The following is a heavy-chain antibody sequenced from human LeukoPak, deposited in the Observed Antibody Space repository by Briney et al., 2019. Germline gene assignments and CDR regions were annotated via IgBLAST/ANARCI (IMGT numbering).Heavy chain of an antibody. Sequence: GGSLRLSCAASGFTFSSYSMNWVRQAPGKGLEWVSSISSSSSYIYYADSVKGRFTISRDNAKNSLYLQMNSLRAEDTAVYYCASSVGYYYYYMDVWGKGTTVTVSS. J-gene: IGHJ6*03. CDR1: GFTFSSYS. D-gene: IGHD3-10*01. V-gene: IGHV3-21*01. CDR2: ISSSSSYI. CDR3: ASSVGYYYYYMDV.